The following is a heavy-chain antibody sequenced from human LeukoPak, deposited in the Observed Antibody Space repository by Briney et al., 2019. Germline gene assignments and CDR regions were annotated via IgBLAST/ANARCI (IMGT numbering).Heavy chain of an antibody. D-gene: IGHD3-10*01. CDR2: MYHTGST. CDR3: ARSLWFGELLRFDY. J-gene: IGHJ4*02. Sequence: SGTLSLTCAVSGGSIISRNWWSWIRQPPERGLEWIGSMYHTGSTYYNPSLKSRVNISVDTSKNQFYLKVSSVTAADTAVYYCARSLWFGELLRFDYWGQGTLVTVSS. CDR1: GGSIISRNW. V-gene: IGHV4-38-2*01.